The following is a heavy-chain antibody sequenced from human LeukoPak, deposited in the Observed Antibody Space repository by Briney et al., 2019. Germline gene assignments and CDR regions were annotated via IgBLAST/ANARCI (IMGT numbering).Heavy chain of an antibody. Sequence: SVKVSCKASGGTFSSYAISWVRQVPGQGLEWMGGIIPIFGTANYAQKFQGRVTITTDESTSTAYMELCSLRSEDTAVYYCARGVDYYDSSGYFDYWGQGTLVTVSS. CDR3: ARGVDYYDSSGYFDY. J-gene: IGHJ4*02. CDR1: GGTFSSYA. CDR2: IIPIFGTA. D-gene: IGHD3-22*01. V-gene: IGHV1-69*05.